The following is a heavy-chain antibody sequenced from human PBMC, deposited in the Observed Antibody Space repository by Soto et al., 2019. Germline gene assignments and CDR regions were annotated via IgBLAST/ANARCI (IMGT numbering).Heavy chain of an antibody. Sequence: LSLTCTVSGGSISSGGYYWSWIRQHPGKGLEWIGYIYYSGSTYYNPSLENRVTISVDTSKNQFSLKLSSVIAADTAVYYCARVFGFGGMDVWGQGTTVTVSS. V-gene: IGHV4-31*03. CDR3: ARVFGFGGMDV. J-gene: IGHJ6*02. CDR1: GGSISSGGYY. CDR2: IYYSGST. D-gene: IGHD3-10*01.